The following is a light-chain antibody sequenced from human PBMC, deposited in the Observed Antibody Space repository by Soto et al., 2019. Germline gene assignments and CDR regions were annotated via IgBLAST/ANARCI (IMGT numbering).Light chain of an antibody. CDR3: QQSSDNWT. Sequence: DSQMTQGPSPLSAFVGDRVTITFPASQSISSWLAWYQQKPGTAPNLLIYKASTLQGGVPSRFSGSGSGTEFTLTISSLQPDDSAIYYCQQSSDNWTFGQGTKVDIK. CDR2: KAS. V-gene: IGKV1-5*03. CDR1: QSISSW. J-gene: IGKJ1*01.